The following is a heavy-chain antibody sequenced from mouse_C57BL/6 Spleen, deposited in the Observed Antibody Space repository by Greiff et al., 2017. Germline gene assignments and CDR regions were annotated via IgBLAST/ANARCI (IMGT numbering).Heavy chain of an antibody. CDR3: ARGNYEGFAY. CDR2: INPASGGT. CDR1: GYAFTNYL. J-gene: IGHJ3*01. D-gene: IGHD1-1*01. V-gene: IGHV1-54*01. Sequence: VQLQQSGAELVRPGTSVKVSCKASGYAFTNYLIEWVKQRPGQGLAWIGKINPASGGTDYNEKFKGKATLTADKSSSTAYMQLSSLTSEDAAVYFCARGNYEGFAYWGQGTLVTVSA.